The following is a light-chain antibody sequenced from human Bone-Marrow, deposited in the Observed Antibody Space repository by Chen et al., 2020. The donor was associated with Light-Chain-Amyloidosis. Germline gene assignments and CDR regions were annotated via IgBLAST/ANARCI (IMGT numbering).Light chain of an antibody. J-gene: IGLJ2*01. CDR1: SSDVGGYNF. Sequence: QSALTQPASVSGSPGQSITIPCAGTSSDVGGYNFVSWYQQNAGKVPRPIIYAVNHRPSGVSSRCSAAKSGNTASMTISGRQTEDEGDYYCSSYRSGSYVLFGGGTKLTVL. V-gene: IGLV2-14*01. CDR3: SSYRSGSYVL. CDR2: AVN.